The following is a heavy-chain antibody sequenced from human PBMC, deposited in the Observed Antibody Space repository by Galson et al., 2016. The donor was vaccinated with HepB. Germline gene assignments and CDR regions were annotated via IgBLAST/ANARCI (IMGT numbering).Heavy chain of an antibody. V-gene: IGHV4-59*08. J-gene: IGHJ3*02. Sequence: LEWIGHIFHTGRPTYTRSLKSRVTISVDTSKIQVSLKLSSVTAADTALYYCARQTSVLTGSAFDIWAKGQWSPSLQ. CDR3: ARQTSVLTGSAFDI. D-gene: IGHD4-23*01. CDR2: IFHTGRP.